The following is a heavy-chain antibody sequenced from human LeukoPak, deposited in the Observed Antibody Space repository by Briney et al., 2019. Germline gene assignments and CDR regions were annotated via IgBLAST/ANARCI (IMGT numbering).Heavy chain of an antibody. J-gene: IGHJ4*02. CDR1: GFTFDDYT. CDR2: ISWDGGST. Sequence: GGSLRLPCAASGFTFDDYTMHWVRQAPGKGLEWVSLISWDGGSTYYADSVKGRFTISRDNSKNSLYLQMNSLRTEDTALYYCAKDRRGGYGDYFDYWGQGTLVTVSS. V-gene: IGHV3-43*01. D-gene: IGHD4-17*01. CDR3: AKDRRGGYGDYFDY.